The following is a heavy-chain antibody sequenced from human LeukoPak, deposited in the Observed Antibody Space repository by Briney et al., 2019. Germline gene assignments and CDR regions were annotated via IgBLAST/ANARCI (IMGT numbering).Heavy chain of an antibody. D-gene: IGHD3-3*01. V-gene: IGHV3-48*04. CDR1: GFTFSSYA. J-gene: IGHJ4*02. Sequence: GGSLRLSCAASGFTFSSYAMHWVRQAPGKGLEWVSYISSSGSTIYYADSVKGRFTISRDNAKNSLYLQMNSLRAEDTAAYYCAREPGYDFWSGYSVDYWGQGTLVTVSS. CDR3: AREPGYDFWSGYSVDY. CDR2: ISSSGSTI.